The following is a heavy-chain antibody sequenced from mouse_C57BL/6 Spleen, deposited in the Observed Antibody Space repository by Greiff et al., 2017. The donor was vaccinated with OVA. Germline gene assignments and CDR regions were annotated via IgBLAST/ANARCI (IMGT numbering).Heavy chain of an antibody. V-gene: IGHV1-55*01. CDR3: AREDDYYAMDY. CDR1: GYTFTSYW. Sequence: QVQLQQSGAELVKPGASVKMSCKASGYTFTSYWITWVKQRPGQGLEWIGDLYPGSGSTNYNEKFKSKATLTVDTSSSTAYMQLSSLTSEDSAVYYCAREDDYYAMDYWGQGTSVTVSS. J-gene: IGHJ4*01. CDR2: LYPGSGST.